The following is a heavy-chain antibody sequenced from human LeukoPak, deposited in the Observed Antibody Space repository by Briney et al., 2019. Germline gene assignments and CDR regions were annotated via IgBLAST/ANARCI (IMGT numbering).Heavy chain of an antibody. V-gene: IGHV1-46*01. CDR3: ARDWYYYDSSGYPTFDY. Sequence: ASVKVSCKTSGYTFSNYYMHWVRQAPGQGLEWMGIINPSGGSTSYAQKFQGRVTMTRDTSTSTVYMELSSLRSEDTAVYYCARDWYYYDSSGYPTFDYWGQGTLVTVSS. D-gene: IGHD3-22*01. CDR2: INPSGGST. CDR1: GYTFSNYY. J-gene: IGHJ4*02.